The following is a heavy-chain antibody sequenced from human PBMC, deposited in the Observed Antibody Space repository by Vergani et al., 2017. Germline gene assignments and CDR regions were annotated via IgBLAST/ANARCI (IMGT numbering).Heavy chain of an antibody. CDR2: IYYSGST. Sequence: QVQLQESGPGLVKPSETLSLTCTVSGGSISSYYWSWIRQPPGKGLEWIGYIYYSGSTNYNPSLKSRVTISVETSKNQFSLKLSSVTAADTAVYYCASGRYSSSWYDYYYYGMDVWGQGTTVTVSS. CDR3: ASGRYSSSWYDYYYYGMDV. V-gene: IGHV4-59*01. CDR1: GGSISSYY. D-gene: IGHD6-13*01. J-gene: IGHJ6*02.